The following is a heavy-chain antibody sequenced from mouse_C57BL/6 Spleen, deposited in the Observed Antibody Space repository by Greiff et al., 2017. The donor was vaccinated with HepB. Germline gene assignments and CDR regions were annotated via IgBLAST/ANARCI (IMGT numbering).Heavy chain of an antibody. CDR2: ISDGGSYT. Sequence: EVHLVESGGGLVKPGGSLKLSCAASGFTFSSYAMSWVRQTPEKRLEWVATISDGGSYTYYPDNVKGRFTISRDNAKNNLYLQMSHLKSEDTAMYYCARVYSGYFDYWGQGTTLTVSS. V-gene: IGHV5-4*01. CDR1: GFTFSSYA. CDR3: ARVYSGYFDY. D-gene: IGHD2-1*01. J-gene: IGHJ2*01.